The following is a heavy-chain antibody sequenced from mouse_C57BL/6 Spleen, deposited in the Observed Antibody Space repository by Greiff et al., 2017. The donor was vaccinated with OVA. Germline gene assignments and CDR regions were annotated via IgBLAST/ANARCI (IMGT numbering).Heavy chain of an antibody. CDR2: IDPEDGDT. CDR1: GFNIKDYY. V-gene: IGHV14-1*01. Sequence: VQLKQSGAELVRPGASVKLSCTASGFNIKDYYMHWVKQRPEQGLEWIGRIDPEDGDTEYAPKFQGKATMTADTSSNTAYLQLSSLTSEDTAVYYCTTTGATVDWYFDVWGTGTTVTVSS. D-gene: IGHD1-1*01. J-gene: IGHJ1*03. CDR3: TTTGATVDWYFDV.